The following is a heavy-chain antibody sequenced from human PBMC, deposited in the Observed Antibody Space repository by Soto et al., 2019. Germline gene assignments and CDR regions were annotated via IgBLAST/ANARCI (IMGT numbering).Heavy chain of an antibody. CDR3: ARIAATGRGWDV. Sequence: EVQLVESGGGLVQPGGSLRLSCVDSGFTFSSYWMSWVRQAPVKGLEWVGNIKQDGSEENYVDSLKGRFTISRDNAKNSMYLRMNCLRAEDKAVYYCARIAATGRGWDVWGQGTTVVVSS. V-gene: IGHV3-7*01. J-gene: IGHJ6*02. D-gene: IGHD6-13*01. CDR1: GFTFSSYW. CDR2: IKQDGSEE.